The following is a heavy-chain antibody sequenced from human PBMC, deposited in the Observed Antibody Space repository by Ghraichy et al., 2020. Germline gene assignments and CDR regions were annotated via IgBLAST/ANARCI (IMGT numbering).Heavy chain of an antibody. CDR2: ISSSTSRTTYI. J-gene: IGHJ6*02. Sequence: GGSLRLSCAASGVSFSNFAINWVRQSPGKGLEWVSSISSSTSRTTYIFYVDAGKGRFTISRDNSRNSLYLQMNSLTVEVTTVYYVARGVNGMDDWGQGTTVTVSS. V-gene: IGHV3-21*01. D-gene: IGHD3-16*01. CDR3: ARGVNGMDD. CDR1: GVSFSNFA.